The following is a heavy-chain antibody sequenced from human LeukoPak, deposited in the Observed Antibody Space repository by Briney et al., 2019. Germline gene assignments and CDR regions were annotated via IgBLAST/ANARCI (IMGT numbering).Heavy chain of an antibody. CDR2: IYYSGST. CDR3: ARQNFRLSSYFDY. CDR1: GGSISSYY. V-gene: IGHV4-59*08. J-gene: IGHJ4*02. Sequence: PSETLSLTCTVSGGSISSYYWSWIRQPPGKGLEWIGYIYYSGSTNYNPSLKSRVTISVDTSKNQFSLKLSSVTAAGTAVYYCARQNFRLSSYFDYWGQGTLVTVSS. D-gene: IGHD2-2*01.